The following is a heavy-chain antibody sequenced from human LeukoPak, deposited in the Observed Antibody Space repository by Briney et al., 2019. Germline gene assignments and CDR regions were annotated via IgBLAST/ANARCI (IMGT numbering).Heavy chain of an antibody. CDR3: AKDMSYYCGSGSPAPVDV. V-gene: IGHV3-9*01. Sequence: GGSLRLSCAASGFTFDDYAMHWVRQAPGKGLEWVSGISWNSGNIGYADSVKGRFTISRDNAKKSLYLQMNSLRAEDTALYYCAKDMSYYCGSGSPAPVDVWGQGTTVTVSS. CDR2: ISWNSGNI. CDR1: GFTFDDYA. J-gene: IGHJ6*02. D-gene: IGHD3-10*01.